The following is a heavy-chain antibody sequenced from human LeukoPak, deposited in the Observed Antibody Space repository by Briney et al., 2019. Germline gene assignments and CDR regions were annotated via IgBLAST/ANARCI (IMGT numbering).Heavy chain of an antibody. Sequence: PSGTLSLTCTVSGGSISTYYWSWIRQPPGKGLEWIGYIYYSGSTNYNPSLKSRVTISVDTSKNQFSLNLNSVTAADAAVYYCARATIYCGGDCYQGALDIWGQGTMVTVSS. CDR1: GGSISTYY. CDR2: IYYSGST. V-gene: IGHV4-59*01. J-gene: IGHJ3*02. CDR3: ARATIYCGGDCYQGALDI. D-gene: IGHD2-21*02.